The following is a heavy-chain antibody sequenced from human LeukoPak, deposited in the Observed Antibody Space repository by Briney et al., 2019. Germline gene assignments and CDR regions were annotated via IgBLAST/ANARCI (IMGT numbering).Heavy chain of an antibody. CDR3: ASGPRWVGAAWAHSVDI. CDR1: GFSFSSYW. V-gene: IGHV3-7*01. J-gene: IGHJ3*02. D-gene: IGHD2-15*01. CDR2: IKQDGSDK. Sequence: GGSLRLSCLDSGFSFSSYWMSWVRQAPGKGLEWVANIKQDGSDKQYVDSVKGRFTISRDNGKNSLYLQMNSLRAEDTAVYFCASGPRWVGAAWAHSVDIWGQGTMVTVSS.